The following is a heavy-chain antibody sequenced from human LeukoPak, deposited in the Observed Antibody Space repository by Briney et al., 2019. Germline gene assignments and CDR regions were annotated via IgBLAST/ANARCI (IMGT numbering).Heavy chain of an antibody. CDR2: IYTSGST. CDR3: ARDREVGATGYYFDY. J-gene: IGHJ4*02. Sequence: SETLSLTCTFPGRSISSGSYYWSWIRQPSGKGLEWIGRIYTSGSTTYNSTLKSRVSISLDTSKNHFSLRLSSVTAADTAVYYCARDREVGATGYYFDYWGQGTLVTVSS. V-gene: IGHV4-61*02. D-gene: IGHD1-26*01. CDR1: GRSISSGSYY.